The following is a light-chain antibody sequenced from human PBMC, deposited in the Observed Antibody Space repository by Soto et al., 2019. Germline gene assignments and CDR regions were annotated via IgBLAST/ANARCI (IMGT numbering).Light chain of an antibody. CDR3: QQYGSSPPQT. Sequence: ENVLTQSPGTLSLSPGERATLSCRASQSVSSSYLAWYQQKPGQAPRLLIYGASSRATGIPDRFSGSGSGTDFTLTISRLEPEDFAVYYCQQYGSSPPQTFGQGTRVDIK. V-gene: IGKV3-20*01. CDR2: GAS. CDR1: QSVSSSY. J-gene: IGKJ1*01.